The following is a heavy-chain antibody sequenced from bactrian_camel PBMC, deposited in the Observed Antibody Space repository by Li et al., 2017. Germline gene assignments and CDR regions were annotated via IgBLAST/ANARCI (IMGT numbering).Heavy chain of an antibody. D-gene: IGHD2*01. CDR2: IDRDGIQT. Sequence: VQLVESGGGSAQSGGSLRLSCVASGYAYTSYAMGWFRQGTGKEREGVAAIDRDGIQTYTDSVKGQFTISKDNAKNTLSLQMNSLKPEDTGMYYCATDLVCDRCSGPGCYALPAQYKYRGQGTQVTVS. J-gene: IGHJ4*01. CDR1: GYAYTSYA. CDR3: ATDLVCDRCSGPGCYALPAQYKY. V-gene: IGHV3S31*01.